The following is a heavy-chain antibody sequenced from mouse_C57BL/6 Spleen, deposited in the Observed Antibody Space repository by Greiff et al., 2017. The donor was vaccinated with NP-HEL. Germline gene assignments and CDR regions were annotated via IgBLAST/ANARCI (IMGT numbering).Heavy chain of an antibody. CDR3: TRRGAY. CDR1: GYTFTDYE. Sequence: VQLQQSGAELVRPGASVTLSCKASGYTFTDYEMHWVKQTPVPGLEWIGAIDPETGGTAYNQKFKGKAILTADKSSSTAYMELRSLTSEDSAVYYCTRRGAYWGQGTLVTVSA. V-gene: IGHV1-15*01. CDR2: IDPETGGT. J-gene: IGHJ3*01.